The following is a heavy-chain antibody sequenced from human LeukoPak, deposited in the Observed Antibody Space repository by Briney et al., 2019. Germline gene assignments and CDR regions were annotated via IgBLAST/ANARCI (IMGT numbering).Heavy chain of an antibody. D-gene: IGHD3-10*01. CDR3: ARALLPQGPHYYYGSGSIEGFDY. Sequence: PSETLSLTCTVSGGSISSGGYYWSWIRQHPGKGLEWIGYIYYSGSTYYNPSLKSRVTISVDTSKNQFSLKLSSVTAADTAVYYCARALLPQGPHYYYGSGSIEGFDYWGQGTLVTVSS. V-gene: IGHV4-31*03. CDR2: IYYSGST. CDR1: GGSISSGGYY. J-gene: IGHJ4*02.